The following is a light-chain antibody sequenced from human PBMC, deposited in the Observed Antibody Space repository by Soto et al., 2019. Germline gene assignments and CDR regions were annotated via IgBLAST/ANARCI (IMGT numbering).Light chain of an antibody. J-gene: IGKJ1*01. CDR3: QQYGNSPWT. V-gene: IGKV3-20*01. Sequence: DTVLTQSPGTLSLSPGETATLSCRASQRFGSSNLAWYQQKSGQAPRLLIYSTSSRATGIPDRFSGSGSGTDFTLTISRLEPEDFAVYYCQQYGNSPWTFGQGTKVDIK. CDR2: STS. CDR1: QRFGSSN.